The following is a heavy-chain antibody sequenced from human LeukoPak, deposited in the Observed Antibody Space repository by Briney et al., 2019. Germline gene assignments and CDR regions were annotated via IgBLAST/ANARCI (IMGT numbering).Heavy chain of an antibody. J-gene: IGHJ4*02. CDR2: IGGSGGST. V-gene: IGHV3-23*01. D-gene: IGHD5-18*01. Sequence: GGSLRLSCAASGFTFSSYAMSWVRQAPGKGLEWVSAIGGSGGSTYYANSVKGRFTLSRDNSKNTLYLQMNSLRADDTAVYYCATMPTGYSYGFGFDYWGQGTLATVSS. CDR1: GFTFSSYA. CDR3: ATMPTGYSYGFGFDY.